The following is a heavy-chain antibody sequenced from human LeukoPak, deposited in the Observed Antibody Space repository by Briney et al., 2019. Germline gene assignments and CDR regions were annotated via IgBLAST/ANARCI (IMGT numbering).Heavy chain of an antibody. Sequence: PGGSLRLSCAVSGLDFSSYGMHWVRQAPGKGLEWVAVIWYDGSNKYYADSVKGRFTISRDNSKNTLYLQMNSLRAEDTAVYYCAKGEYYDSSGYPHDYWGQGTLVTVSS. CDR1: GLDFSSYG. CDR2: IWYDGSNK. V-gene: IGHV3-33*06. J-gene: IGHJ4*02. CDR3: AKGEYYDSSGYPHDY. D-gene: IGHD3-22*01.